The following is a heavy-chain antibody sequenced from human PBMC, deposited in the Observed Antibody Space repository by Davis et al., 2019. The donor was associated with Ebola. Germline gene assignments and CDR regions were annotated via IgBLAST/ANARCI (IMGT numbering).Heavy chain of an antibody. V-gene: IGHV3-23*01. CDR2: ISGSGGST. D-gene: IGHD3-10*01. CDR3: AKDISPHIGVIVTQVDY. J-gene: IGHJ4*02. Sequence: PGKSLKISCAASGFTFSSYAMSWVRQAPGKGLEWVSCISGSGGSTEYADSAKGRLTISRDNAKNTLYLQMNSLRAEDTAVYYCAKDISPHIGVIVTQVDYWGQGTLVTVSS. CDR1: GFTFSSYA.